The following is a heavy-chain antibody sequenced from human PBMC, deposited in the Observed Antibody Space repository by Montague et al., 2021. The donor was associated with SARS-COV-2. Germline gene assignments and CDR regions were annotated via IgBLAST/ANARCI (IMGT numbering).Heavy chain of an antibody. CDR1: GDSISTYY. CDR3: ARGGATYYYDTSGYVNAFDT. J-gene: IGHJ3*02. D-gene: IGHD3-22*01. CDR2: IYYNGYT. V-gene: IGHV4-59*01. Sequence: SETLSLTCTVSGDSISTYYWSWIRQPPGKGLEWIGYIYYNGYTNYNPSLKSRVTIPVDTSKNQFSLRLSSVTAADTAVHFCARGGATYYYDTSGYVNAFDTWGQGTGVTVSS.